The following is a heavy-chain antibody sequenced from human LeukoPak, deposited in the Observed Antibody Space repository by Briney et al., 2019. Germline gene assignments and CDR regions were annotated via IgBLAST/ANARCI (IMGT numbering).Heavy chain of an antibody. Sequence: GGSLRLSCAASGFTVSSNYMIWVRQAPGKGLEWVSAISGSGGSTYYADSVKGRFTISRDNSKNTLYLQMNSLRAEDTAVYYCARAAEVAAISDYWGQGTLVTVSS. J-gene: IGHJ4*02. CDR3: ARAAEVAAISDY. CDR2: ISGSGGST. D-gene: IGHD2-15*01. V-gene: IGHV3-23*01. CDR1: GFTVSSNY.